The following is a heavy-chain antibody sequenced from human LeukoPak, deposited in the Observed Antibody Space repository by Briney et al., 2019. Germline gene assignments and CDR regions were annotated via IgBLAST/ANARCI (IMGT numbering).Heavy chain of an antibody. J-gene: IGHJ3*02. CDR1: GGSISSYY. CDR2: IYYSGST. Sequence: SETLSLTCTVSGGSISSYYWSWIRQPPGKGLEWIGYIYYSGSTNYNPSLKSRVTISVDTSKNQFSLKLSSVTAADTAVYYCARDIGYCSGGSCHGNAFDIWGQGTMVTVSS. CDR3: ARDIGYCSGGSCHGNAFDI. D-gene: IGHD2-15*01. V-gene: IGHV4-59*01.